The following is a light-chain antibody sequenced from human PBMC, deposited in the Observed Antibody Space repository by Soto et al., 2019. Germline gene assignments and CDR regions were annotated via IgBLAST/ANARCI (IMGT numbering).Light chain of an antibody. CDR2: GAS. J-gene: IGKJ5*01. Sequence: EIQMTPSPSSVSASVGDRVTITCRARQGISTWLAWYRQKAWKAPNLLVYGASNLHSGVPSRFSGSGSGTNFTLTISSLQPEDFATYYCQQANSFPITFGQGTRLEI. CDR3: QQANSFPIT. CDR1: QGISTW. V-gene: IGKV1-12*01.